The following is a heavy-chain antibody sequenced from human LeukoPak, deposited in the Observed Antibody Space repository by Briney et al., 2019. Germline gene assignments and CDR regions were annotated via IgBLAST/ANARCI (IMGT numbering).Heavy chain of an antibody. CDR3: AKDMYYDFWSGYYTGNNYYYGMDV. V-gene: IGHV3-9*01. Sequence: PGRSLRLSCAASGFTFDDYAMHWVRQAPGKGLEWVSGISWNSGSIGYADSVKGRFTISRDNAKNSLYLQMNGLRAEDTALYYCAKDMYYDFWSGYYTGNNYYYGMDVWGQGTTVTVSS. D-gene: IGHD3-3*01. J-gene: IGHJ6*02. CDR1: GFTFDDYA. CDR2: ISWNSGSI.